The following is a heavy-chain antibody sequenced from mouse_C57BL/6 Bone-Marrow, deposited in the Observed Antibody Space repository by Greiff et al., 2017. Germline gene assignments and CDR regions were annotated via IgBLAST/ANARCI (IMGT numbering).Heavy chain of an antibody. CDR3: ALYYDYAMDY. D-gene: IGHD2-1*01. CDR2: ISYDGSN. Sequence: EVQLVESGPGLVKPSQSLSLTCSVTGYSIPSGYYWNWIRQFPGNKLEWMGYISYDGSNNYNPSLKNRISITRDTSKNQFFLKLNSVTTEDTATYYCALYYDYAMDYWGQGTSVTVSS. J-gene: IGHJ4*01. V-gene: IGHV3-6*01. CDR1: GYSIPSGYY.